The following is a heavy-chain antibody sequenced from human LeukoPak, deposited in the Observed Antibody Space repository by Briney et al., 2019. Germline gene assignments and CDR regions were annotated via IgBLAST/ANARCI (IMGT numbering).Heavy chain of an antibody. CDR1: GYTFTSYG. J-gene: IGHJ6*02. CDR3: ARFERSTSYYYGMDV. Sequence: VASVKVSCKASGYTFTSYGISWVRQAPGQGLEWMGWISAYNGNTNYAQKLQGRVTMTTDTSTSTAYMELRSLRSDDTAVYYCARFERSTSYYYGMDVWGQGTTVTVSS. CDR2: ISAYNGNT. V-gene: IGHV1-18*01. D-gene: IGHD2-2*01.